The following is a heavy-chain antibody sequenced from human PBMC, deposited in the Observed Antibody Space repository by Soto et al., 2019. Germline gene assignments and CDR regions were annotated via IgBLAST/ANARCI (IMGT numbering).Heavy chain of an antibody. CDR1: GGSFSGYY. J-gene: IGHJ6*02. CDR3: ARGVAARLYYYYYGMDV. Sequence: SETLSLTCAVYGGSFSGYYWSWIRQPPGKGLEWIGEINHSGSTNYNPSLKSRVTISVDTSKNQFSLKLSSVTAADTAVYYCARGVAARLYYYYYGMDVWGQVTTVTVSS. V-gene: IGHV4-34*01. CDR2: INHSGST. D-gene: IGHD6-6*01.